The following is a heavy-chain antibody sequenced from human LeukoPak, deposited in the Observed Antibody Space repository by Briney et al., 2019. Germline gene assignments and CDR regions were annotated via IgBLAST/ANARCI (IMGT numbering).Heavy chain of an antibody. CDR2: ISSGSRTI. Sequence: GGSLRLSCAASGCSFSSYSMNWVRQAPGRGLEWISYISSGSRTIFYADSVKGRFTISRNNAKNSLYLLMNNLRADDTAVYYCARESITGDRDFDYWGQGTLITVSS. CDR1: GCSFSSYS. V-gene: IGHV3-48*01. D-gene: IGHD7-27*01. J-gene: IGHJ4*02. CDR3: ARESITGDRDFDY.